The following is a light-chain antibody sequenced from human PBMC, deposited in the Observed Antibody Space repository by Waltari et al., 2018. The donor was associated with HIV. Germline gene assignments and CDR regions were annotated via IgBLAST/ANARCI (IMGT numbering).Light chain of an antibody. CDR1: QSVRSY. J-gene: IGKJ1*01. V-gene: IGKV3-11*01. CDR2: DAS. CDR3: QQRSNSPRT. Sequence: EIVLTQSPATLSLSPGERATLSCRASQSVRSYLAWYQQKPGQAPRLLIYDASNRATGIPARFSGSGSGTDFTLTISSLEPEDFAVYYCQQRSNSPRTFGQGTKVEFK.